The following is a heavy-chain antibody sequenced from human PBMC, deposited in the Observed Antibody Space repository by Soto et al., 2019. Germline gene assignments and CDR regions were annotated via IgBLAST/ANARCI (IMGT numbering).Heavy chain of an antibody. CDR3: ARHGGEGIVITLGEVIPRVAFDS. Sequence: SETLSLTCTVSGYSHSSNTFYWGWIRQPPGKGLEWIGNIDFSGRTSYNPSLRSRVTISADASKKQFSLKLTSVTAADTAIYYCARHGGEGIVITLGEVIPRVAFDSWGQGTVVTVSS. CDR2: IDFSGRT. CDR1: GYSHSSNTFY. J-gene: IGHJ4*02. V-gene: IGHV4-39*01. D-gene: IGHD3-16*01.